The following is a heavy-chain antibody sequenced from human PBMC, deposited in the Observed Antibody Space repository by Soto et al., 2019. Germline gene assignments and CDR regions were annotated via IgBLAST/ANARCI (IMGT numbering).Heavy chain of an antibody. D-gene: IGHD3-9*01. V-gene: IGHV2-5*02. CDR1: GFSLSTSGVG. J-gene: IGHJ3*02. CDR3: AHRHILTGYYDAFDI. CDR2: IYWDDDK. Sequence: QITLKESGPTLVKPTQTLTLTCTFSGFSLSTSGVGVGWIRQPPGKALEWLALIYWDDDKRYSPSLKSRLTIXXDXSXXQVVLTMTNMDPVDTATYYCAHRHILTGYYDAFDIWGQGTMVTVSS.